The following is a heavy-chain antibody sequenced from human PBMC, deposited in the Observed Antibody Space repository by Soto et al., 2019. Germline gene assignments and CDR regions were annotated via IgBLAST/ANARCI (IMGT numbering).Heavy chain of an antibody. V-gene: IGHV4-34*01. J-gene: IGHJ5*02. Sequence: SETLSLTCAFYGLSFSGYYWSWIRQPPGKGLEWIGEINHSGSTNYNPSLKSRVTISVDTSKNQFSLKLSSVTAADTAVYYCAREAWLSWFDPWGQGTLVTVSS. CDR3: AREAWLSWFDP. CDR1: GLSFSGYY. D-gene: IGHD3-10*01. CDR2: INHSGST.